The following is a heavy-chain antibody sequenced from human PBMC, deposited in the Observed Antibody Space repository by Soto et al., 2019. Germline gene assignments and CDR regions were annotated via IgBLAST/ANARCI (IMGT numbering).Heavy chain of an antibody. J-gene: IGHJ6*01. Sequence: SETXSLTGSVSVFSISIGYYYLSWIRQPPGKGLEWIGNIYYSGNTYYNPSLKSRLIISIDTSKNHFSLKVGSVTAAHTAVYYCASSSIYGMEVWGQRPTV. V-gene: IGHV4-30-4*01. CDR3: ASSSIYGMEV. CDR1: VFSISIGYYY. CDR2: IYYSGNT. D-gene: IGHD3-9*01.